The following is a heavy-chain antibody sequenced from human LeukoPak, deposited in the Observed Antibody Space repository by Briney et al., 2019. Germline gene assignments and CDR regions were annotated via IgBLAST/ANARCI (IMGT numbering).Heavy chain of an antibody. CDR2: TYYSGTI. Sequence: PSETLSLTCTVSGDSISSYYWGWIRQPPGKGLEWIGFTYYSGTINYNPSLKSRVTISEDTSKNQFSLKLSSVTAADTAVYYCARDEEGYCTSSSCYMGWFDPWGQGTLVTVSS. CDR1: GDSISSYY. V-gene: IGHV4-59*12. D-gene: IGHD2-2*02. J-gene: IGHJ5*02. CDR3: ARDEEGYCTSSSCYMGWFDP.